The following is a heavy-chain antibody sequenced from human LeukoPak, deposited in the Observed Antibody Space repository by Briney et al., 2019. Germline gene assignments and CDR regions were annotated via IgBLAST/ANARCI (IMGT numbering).Heavy chain of an antibody. Sequence: GGSLRLSCAASGFTFSSYAMSWVRQAPGKGLEWVSAISGSGGSTYYADSVKGRFTISRDNAKNSLYLQMNSLRAEDTAVYYCAREGGATDYFDYWGQGTLVTVSS. CDR1: GFTFSSYA. D-gene: IGHD1-26*01. J-gene: IGHJ4*02. CDR2: ISGSGGST. V-gene: IGHV3-23*01. CDR3: AREGGATDYFDY.